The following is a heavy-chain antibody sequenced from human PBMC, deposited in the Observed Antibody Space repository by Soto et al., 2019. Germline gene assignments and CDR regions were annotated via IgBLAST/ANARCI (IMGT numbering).Heavy chain of an antibody. V-gene: IGHV4-31*03. Sequence: QVQLQESGPGLVKPSETLSLTCTVSGGSITRGGYYWSWISQHPGKGLECIGYIYNSGTTYYNPSLKSRVTISVDTSKNQFSLKLTSVTAADTAVYYCARDPAPWGQGTLVTVSS. J-gene: IGHJ5*02. CDR3: ARDPAP. CDR2: IYNSGTT. CDR1: GGSITRGGYY.